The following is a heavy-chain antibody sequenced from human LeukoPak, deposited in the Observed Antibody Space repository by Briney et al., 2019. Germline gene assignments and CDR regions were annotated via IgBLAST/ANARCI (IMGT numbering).Heavy chain of an antibody. D-gene: IGHD3-16*01. J-gene: IGHJ5*02. CDR1: GGSISSSSYY. V-gene: IGHV4-39*07. CDR2: IYYSGST. Sequence: KTSETLSLTCTVSGGSISSSSYYWGWIRQPPGKGLEWIGSIYYSGSTYYNPSLKSRVTISVDTSKNQFSLKLSSVTAADTAVYYCARRRVRGSTDWFDPWGQGTLVTVSS. CDR3: ARRRVRGSTDWFDP.